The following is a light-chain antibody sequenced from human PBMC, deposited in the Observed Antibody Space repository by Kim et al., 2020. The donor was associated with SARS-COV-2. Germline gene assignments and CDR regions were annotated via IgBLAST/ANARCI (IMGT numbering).Light chain of an antibody. V-gene: IGKV1-39*01. CDR2: GAS. J-gene: IGKJ1*01. CDR1: QSISNR. CDR3: QQSYIVPRT. Sequence: SASVGDRVTITCRASQSISNRLNWYQQKTGKAPKVLIYGASSLQSGVPSRFSGSGSGTDFTLTISSLQPEDFATYYCQQSYIVPRTFGQGTKVEI.